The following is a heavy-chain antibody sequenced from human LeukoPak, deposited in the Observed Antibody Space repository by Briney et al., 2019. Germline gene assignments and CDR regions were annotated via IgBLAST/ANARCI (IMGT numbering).Heavy chain of an antibody. CDR2: ISSSSSYI. J-gene: IGHJ4*02. Sequence: GGSLRLSCAASGFTFSSYSMNWVRQAPRKGLEWVLSISSSSSYIYYADSVKGRFTISRDNAKNSLYLQMNSLRAEDTAAYYCARDLKDRITGTTFDYWGQGTLVTVSS. D-gene: IGHD1-7*01. V-gene: IGHV3-21*01. CDR1: GFTFSSYS. CDR3: ARDLKDRITGTTFDY.